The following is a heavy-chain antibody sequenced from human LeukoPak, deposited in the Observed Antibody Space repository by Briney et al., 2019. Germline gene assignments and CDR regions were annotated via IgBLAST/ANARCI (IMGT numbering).Heavy chain of an antibody. Sequence: ASVTVSRKASGYTFTGYYMHWVRQAPGQGLEWMGIINPSGGSTSYAQKFQGRVTITADESTSTAYMELSSLRSEDTAVYYCARDVWFGELLPGDYWGQGTLVTVSS. D-gene: IGHD3-10*01. CDR3: ARDVWFGELLPGDY. CDR1: GYTFTGYY. V-gene: IGHV1-46*01. J-gene: IGHJ4*02. CDR2: INPSGGST.